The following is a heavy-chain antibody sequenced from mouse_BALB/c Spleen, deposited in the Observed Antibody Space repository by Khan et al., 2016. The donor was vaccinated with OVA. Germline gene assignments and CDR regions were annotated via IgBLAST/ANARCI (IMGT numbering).Heavy chain of an antibody. Sequence: QVQLQQPGAELARPGASVKLSCKASGYTITDYYTNWVKQRTVQGLEWIGEISPGSGDIDYNEKFKGKATLTADKSPSTAYMQLSSLTAEDSAVYFCARRSYFSNAFGCWGHGTLVTVSA. D-gene: IGHD2-12*01. CDR3: ARRSYFSNAFGC. V-gene: IGHV1-77*01. J-gene: IGHJ3*01. CDR2: ISPGSGDI. CDR1: GYTITDYY.